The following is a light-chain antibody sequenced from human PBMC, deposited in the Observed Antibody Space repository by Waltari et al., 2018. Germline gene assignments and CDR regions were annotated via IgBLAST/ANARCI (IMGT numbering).Light chain of an antibody. V-gene: IGLV2-23*02. CDR3: CSCAIINSWV. CDR2: DVS. J-gene: IGLJ3*02. CDR1: SSDIGTYNL. Sequence: QSALPQPASVSGSPGQSITISCIGTSSDIGTYNLVSWYQQYPGKAPKLIIFDVSKRPSGISNRFSGSKSANTASLIISGLQAEDEADYYCCSCAIINSWVFGGGTKVTIL.